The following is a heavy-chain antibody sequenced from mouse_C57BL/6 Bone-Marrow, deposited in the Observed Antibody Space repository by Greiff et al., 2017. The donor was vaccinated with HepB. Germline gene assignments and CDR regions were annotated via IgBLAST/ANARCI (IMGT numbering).Heavy chain of an antibody. J-gene: IGHJ4*01. Sequence: VQLQQPGAELVRPGSSVKLSCKASGYTFTSYWMRWVKQRPIQGLEWIGNIDPSDSETHYNQKFKDKATLTVDKSSSTAYMQLSSLTSEDSAVYYCAREETYYSNPNYYAMDYWGQGTSVTVSS. CDR2: IDPSDSET. CDR3: AREETYYSNPNYYAMDY. V-gene: IGHV1-52*01. CDR1: GYTFTSYW. D-gene: IGHD2-5*01.